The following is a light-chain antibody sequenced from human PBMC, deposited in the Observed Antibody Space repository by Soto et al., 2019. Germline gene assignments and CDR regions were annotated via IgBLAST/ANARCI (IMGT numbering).Light chain of an antibody. J-gene: IGKJ4*01. V-gene: IGKV3-15*01. CDR1: QSVSSN. Sequence: MTQSPSTLSVSPGERATLSCGASQSVSSNLAWYQRKPGQAPRLLIYGASTRATGIPARFSGSGSGTEFTLTISSVQPEDFAVYYCQQYGDSPTFGGGTKVDIK. CDR2: GAS. CDR3: QQYGDSPT.